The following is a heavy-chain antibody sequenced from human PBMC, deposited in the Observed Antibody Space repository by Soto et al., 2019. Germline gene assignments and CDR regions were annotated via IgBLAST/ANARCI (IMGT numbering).Heavy chain of an antibody. Sequence: QVQLVQSGAEVKKPGSSVKVSCKASGGTFSSSAISWVRQAPGQGLEWMGAIIPVFGTAHYAQKFQGRVTITADKPTSTAYMELSRLRSEDTALSYCARERPERGKDVWGQGTTVTVSS. V-gene: IGHV1-69*06. J-gene: IGHJ6*02. CDR3: ARERPERGKDV. CDR1: GGTFSSSA. CDR2: IIPVFGTA. D-gene: IGHD6-25*01.